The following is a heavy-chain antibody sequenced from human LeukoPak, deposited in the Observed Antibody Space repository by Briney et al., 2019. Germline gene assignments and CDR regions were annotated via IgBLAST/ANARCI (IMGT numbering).Heavy chain of an antibody. CDR3: ASGPSYSNSFDY. CDR1: GFTVSSTF. Sequence: GGPLRLSCAASGFTVSSTFMSWVRRSTGKGLEWVSLFYSGGSTNYAASVKGRVTISRDSSKNTLYLQMNSLRAEDTAVYYCASGPSYSNSFDYWGQGTLVTVSS. CDR2: FYSGGST. J-gene: IGHJ4*02. V-gene: IGHV3-53*01. D-gene: IGHD6-6*01.